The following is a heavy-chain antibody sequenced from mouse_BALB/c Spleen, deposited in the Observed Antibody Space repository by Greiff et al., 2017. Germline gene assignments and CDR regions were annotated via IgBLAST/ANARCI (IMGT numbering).Heavy chain of an antibody. CDR2: INPSNGGT. V-gene: IGHV1S81*02. J-gene: IGHJ3*01. CDR3: TSFITTATWFAY. Sequence: VQLKQSGAELVKPGASVKLSCKASGYTFTSYYMYWVKQRPGQGLEWIGEINPSNGGTNFNEKFKSKATLTVDKSSSTAYMQLSSLTSEDSAVYYCTSFITTATWFAYWGQGTLVTVSA. D-gene: IGHD1-2*01. CDR1: GYTFTSYY.